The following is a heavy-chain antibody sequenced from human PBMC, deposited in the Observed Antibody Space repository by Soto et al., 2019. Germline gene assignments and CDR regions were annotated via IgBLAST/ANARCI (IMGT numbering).Heavy chain of an antibody. V-gene: IGHV4-34*01. D-gene: IGHD3-3*01. CDR2: INHNGST. J-gene: IGHJ4*02. Sequence: SETLSLTCAVYGGSFSGYYWSWIRQPTRKRQEWIGEINHNGSTNYNPSLKSRVTISVDTSKNQFSLKLSSVTAADTAVYYCASGCITIFGVARAERDYWGQGTLVTVSS. CDR3: ASGCITIFGVARAERDY. CDR1: GGSFSGYY.